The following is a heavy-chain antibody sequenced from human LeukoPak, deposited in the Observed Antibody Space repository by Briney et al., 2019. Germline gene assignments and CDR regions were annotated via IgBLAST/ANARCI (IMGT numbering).Heavy chain of an antibody. CDR2: ISSRSSTI. J-gene: IGHJ6*02. V-gene: IGHV3-48*01. D-gene: IGHD2-15*01. Sequence: GGSLRFSCAASGSTFSTYSMNWVRQAPGKGLEWVSYISSRSSTIYYADSVKGRFTISRDNAKNSLYLQMNSLRAEDTAVYYCARVRYCSGGSCYFYNAMDVWGQGTTVTVSS. CDR1: GSTFSTYS. CDR3: ARVRYCSGGSCYFYNAMDV.